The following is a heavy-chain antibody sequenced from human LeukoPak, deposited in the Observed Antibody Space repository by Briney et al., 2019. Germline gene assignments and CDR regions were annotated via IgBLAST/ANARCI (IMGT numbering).Heavy chain of an antibody. V-gene: IGHV4-39*07. CDR2: IYYSGST. J-gene: IGHJ4*02. CDR1: GGSISSSSYY. CDR3: ARGLWYSSSWSPGVDGVDY. Sequence: SETLSLTCTVSGGSISSSSYYWGWIRQPPGKGLERIGSIYYSGSTYYNPSLKSRVTISVDTSKNQFSLKLSSVTAADTAVYYCARGLWYSSSWSPGVDGVDYWGQGTLVTVSS. D-gene: IGHD6-13*01.